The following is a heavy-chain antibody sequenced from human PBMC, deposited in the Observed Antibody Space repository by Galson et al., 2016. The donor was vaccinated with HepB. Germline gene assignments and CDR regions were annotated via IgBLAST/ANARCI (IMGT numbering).Heavy chain of an antibody. Sequence: SLRLSCAASGFTFSSYWMNWVRQAPGKGLEWVAIIKQDGSAKYYVDSLKGRFTISRDNAKNSLYLQMSSLRPEDTAVYYCALGQGFLADSWGQGTLDTVSS. V-gene: IGHV3-7*05. CDR2: IKQDGSAK. J-gene: IGHJ4*02. CDR1: GFTFSSYW. CDR3: ALGQGFLADS.